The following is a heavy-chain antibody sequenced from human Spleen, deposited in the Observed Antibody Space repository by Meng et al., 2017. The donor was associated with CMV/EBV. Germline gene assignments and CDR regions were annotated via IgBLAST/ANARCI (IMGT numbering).Heavy chain of an antibody. Sequence: VKVSCKASGYTFTSYDINWVRQATGQGLEWMGWMNPNSGNTGYAQKFQGRVTITRNTSISTAYMELSSLRSEDTAVYYCARVINEYYDFWSGYYPRYYFDYWGQGTLVTVSS. V-gene: IGHV1-8*03. CDR3: ARVINEYYDFWSGYYPRYYFDY. D-gene: IGHD3-3*01. CDR2: MNPNSGNT. J-gene: IGHJ4*02. CDR1: GYTFTSYD.